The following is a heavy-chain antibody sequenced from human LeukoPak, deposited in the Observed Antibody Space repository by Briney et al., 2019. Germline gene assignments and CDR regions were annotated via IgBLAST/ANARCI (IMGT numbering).Heavy chain of an antibody. CDR3: ARSYGSGSYSYYMDV. J-gene: IGHJ6*03. CDR1: GGSISSYY. V-gene: IGHV4-59*12. D-gene: IGHD3-10*01. Sequence: PSETLSLTCTVSGGSISSYYWSWIRQPPGKGLEWIGYIYYSGSTNYKPSLKSRVTISVDTSKNQFSLKLSSVTAADTAVYYCARSYGSGSYSYYMDVWGKGTTVTISS. CDR2: IYYSGST.